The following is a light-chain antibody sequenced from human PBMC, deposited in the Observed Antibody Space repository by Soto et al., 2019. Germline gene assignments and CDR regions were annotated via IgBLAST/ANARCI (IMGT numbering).Light chain of an antibody. CDR1: SSDVGGYNY. Sequence: QSVLTQPASLSVSPGQSITISCAGTSSDVGGYNYVSWYQQHPRKASKLMIYDVSNRPSGVSNRFSGSKYGNPASLTISGLQAKTVDAYHCNSWTGSSTYGFGAGTEVT. CDR2: DVS. V-gene: IGLV2-14*01. CDR3: NSWTGSSTYG. J-gene: IGLJ1*01.